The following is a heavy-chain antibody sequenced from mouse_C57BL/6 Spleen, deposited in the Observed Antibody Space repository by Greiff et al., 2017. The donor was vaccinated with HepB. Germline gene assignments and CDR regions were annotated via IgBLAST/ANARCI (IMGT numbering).Heavy chain of an antibody. CDR2: IYPGDGDT. V-gene: IGHV1-80*01. Sequence: QVQLQQSGAELVKPGASVKISCKASGYAFSSYWMNWVKQRPGKGLEWIGQIYPGDGDTNYNGKFKGKATLTADKSSSTAYMQLSSLTSEDSAVYFCARGGGMRWFSWFAYWGQGTLVTVSA. J-gene: IGHJ3*01. CDR3: ARGGGMRWFSWFAY. CDR1: GYAFSSYW. D-gene: IGHD2-3*01.